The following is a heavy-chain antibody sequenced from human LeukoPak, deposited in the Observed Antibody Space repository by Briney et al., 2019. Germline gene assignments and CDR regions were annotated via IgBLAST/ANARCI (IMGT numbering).Heavy chain of an antibody. CDR2: INTNTGNP. CDR3: ARRGTKGYSYGGVDFDY. D-gene: IGHD5-18*01. J-gene: IGHJ4*02. CDR1: GYTFTSYA. Sequence: ASVKVSCKASGYTFTSYAMNWVRQAPGQGLEWMGWINTNTGNPTYAQGFTGRFVFSLDTSVSTAYLQISSLKAEDTAVYYCARRGTKGYSYGGVDFDYWGQGTLVTVSS. V-gene: IGHV7-4-1*02.